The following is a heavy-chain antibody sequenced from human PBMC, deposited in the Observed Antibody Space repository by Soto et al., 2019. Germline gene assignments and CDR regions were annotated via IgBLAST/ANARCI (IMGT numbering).Heavy chain of an antibody. CDR2: IYYSGST. CDR1: GGSISSYY. J-gene: IGHJ3*02. D-gene: IGHD3-16*01. V-gene: IGHV4-59*08. Sequence: PSETLSLTCTVSGGSISSYYWSWIRQPPGKGLEWIGYIYYSGSTNYNPSLKSRVTISVDTSKNQFSLKLSSVTAADTAMYYCARGLGTPDAFDIWGQGTMVTVSS. CDR3: ARGLGTPDAFDI.